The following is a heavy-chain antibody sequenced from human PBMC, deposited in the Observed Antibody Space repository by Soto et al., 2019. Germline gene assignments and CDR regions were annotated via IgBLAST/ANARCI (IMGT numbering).Heavy chain of an antibody. CDR3: ARDSSQIFCSGGSCYSLAPHDY. V-gene: IGHV3-11*05. CDR1: GFTFSDYY. Sequence: GSLRLSCAASGFTFSDYYMSWIRQAPGKGLEWVSYISSSSSYTNYADSVKGRFTISRDNAKNSLYLQMNGLRAEDTAVYYCARDSSQIFCSGGSCYSLAPHDYWGQGTLVTV. J-gene: IGHJ4*02. D-gene: IGHD2-15*01. CDR2: ISSSSSYT.